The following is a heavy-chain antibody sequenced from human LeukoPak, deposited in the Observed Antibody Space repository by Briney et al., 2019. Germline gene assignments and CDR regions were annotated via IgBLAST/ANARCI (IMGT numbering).Heavy chain of an antibody. CDR1: GFTFSSYD. Sequence: GGPLRLSCATSGFTFSSYDMNWARQAPGKGLEWVSYITSGGNTIYYADSVKGRFTISRDNAKNSLYLQMNSLRAEDTAMYYCARDFAEGCSADNCYSLDYWGQGTLVTVSS. V-gene: IGHV3-48*03. J-gene: IGHJ4*02. CDR2: ITSGGNTI. D-gene: IGHD2-15*01. CDR3: ARDFAEGCSADNCYSLDY.